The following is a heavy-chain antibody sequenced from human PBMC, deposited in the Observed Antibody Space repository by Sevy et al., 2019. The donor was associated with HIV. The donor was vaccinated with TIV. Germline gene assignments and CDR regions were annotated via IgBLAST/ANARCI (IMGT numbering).Heavy chain of an antibody. CDR2: IWYDESNE. CDR3: AKVSSPYSNHFDY. D-gene: IGHD4-4*01. J-gene: IGHJ4*02. Sequence: GGSLRLSCAASGFTFSGFGMHWVRQAPGKGLEWVAVIWYDESNEYYGDSVKGRFTISRDNSKNTVYLQMNSLRVEDTALYYCAKVSSPYSNHFDYWGRGTLVTVPQ. V-gene: IGHV3-33*06. CDR1: GFTFSGFG.